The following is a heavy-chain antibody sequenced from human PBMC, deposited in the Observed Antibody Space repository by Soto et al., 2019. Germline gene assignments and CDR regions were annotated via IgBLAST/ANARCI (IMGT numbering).Heavy chain of an antibody. CDR1: GFAFSNYA. V-gene: IGHV3-23*01. D-gene: IGHD5-18*01. CDR3: ARQPTAMAPYFDS. CDR2: ISGSGGST. J-gene: IGHJ4*02. Sequence: EVQLLESGGGLVQPGGSLRLSCAASGFAFSNYAMNWVRQAPGKGLEWVSFISGSGGSTYYADSVKGRFTISRDNSKNTLFLQMNSPRAEDTAVYYCARQPTAMAPYFDSWGQGTLVTVSS.